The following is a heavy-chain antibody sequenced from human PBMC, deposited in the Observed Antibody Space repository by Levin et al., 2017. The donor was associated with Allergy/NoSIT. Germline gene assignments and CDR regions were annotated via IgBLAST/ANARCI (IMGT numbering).Heavy chain of an antibody. V-gene: IGHV4-30-4*01. CDR1: GGSISSGDYY. CDR2: IYYSGST. CDR3: ARGPYCSSTSCYTGGGLDY. D-gene: IGHD2-2*02. Sequence: LRLSCTVSGGSISSGDYYWSWIRQPPGKGLEWIGYIYYSGSTYYNPSLKSRVTISVDTSKNQFSLKLSSVTAADTAVYYCARGPYCSSTSCYTGGGLDYWGQGALVTVSS. J-gene: IGHJ4*02.